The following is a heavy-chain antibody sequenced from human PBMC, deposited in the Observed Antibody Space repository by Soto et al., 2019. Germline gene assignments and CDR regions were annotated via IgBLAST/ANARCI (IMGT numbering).Heavy chain of an antibody. CDR3: AKDCSLLEWLLAKYYYYMDV. Sequence: GGSLRLSCAASGFTFSSYGMHWVRQAPGKGLEWVAVISYDGSNKYYADSVKGRFTISRDNSKNTLYLQMNSLRAEDTAVYYCAKDCSLLEWLLAKYYYYMDVWGKGTTVTVSS. CDR1: GFTFSSYG. J-gene: IGHJ6*03. V-gene: IGHV3-30*18. D-gene: IGHD3-3*01. CDR2: ISYDGSNK.